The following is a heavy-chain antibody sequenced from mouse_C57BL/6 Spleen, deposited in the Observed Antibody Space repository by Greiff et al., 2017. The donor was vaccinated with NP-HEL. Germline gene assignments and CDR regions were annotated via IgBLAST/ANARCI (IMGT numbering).Heavy chain of an antibody. CDR2: IWRGGST. CDR1: GFSLTSYG. D-gene: IGHD3-3*01. J-gene: IGHJ2*01. V-gene: IGHV2-5*01. CDR3: PHNGGPGGSYFDS. Sequence: QVQLKESGPGLVQPSQSLSITCTVSGFSLTSYGVHWVRQSPGKGLEWLGVIWRGGSTDYNAAFMSRLSITKDNSKSQVFFKMNSLQAVDTAIYSSPHNGGPGGSYFDSCRQGTTLTVSS.